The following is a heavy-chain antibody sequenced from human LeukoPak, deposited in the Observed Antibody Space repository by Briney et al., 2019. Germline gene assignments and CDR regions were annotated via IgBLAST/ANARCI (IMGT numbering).Heavy chain of an antibody. CDR2: ISATGGTL. Sequence: GGSLRLSCAASGFTFSSNGMNWVRQAPGKGLEWVSYISATGGTLYYADSVKGRFTISRDNAKNSLYLQMNSLRAEDTAVYYCARSGYGDHFDYWGQGTLVTVSS. CDR1: GFTFSSNG. D-gene: IGHD4-17*01. CDR3: ARSGYGDHFDY. V-gene: IGHV3-48*04. J-gene: IGHJ4*02.